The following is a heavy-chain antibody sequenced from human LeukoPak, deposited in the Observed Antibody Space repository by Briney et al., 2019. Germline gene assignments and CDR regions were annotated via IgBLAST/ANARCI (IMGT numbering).Heavy chain of an antibody. CDR1: GGSISSSDYF. D-gene: IGHD2-15*01. V-gene: IGHV4-39*01. CDR3: ARQGIYCSGSTCYSGVANWFDP. CDR2: ISYSGTT. Sequence: SETLSLTCTVSGGSISSSDYFWAWIRQPPGRGLEWIGSISYSGTTYYKLSLKSRVIISVDTSKNQFSLRLTSVTAADTAVYYCARQGIYCSGSTCYSGVANWFDPWGQGTLVTVSS. J-gene: IGHJ5*02.